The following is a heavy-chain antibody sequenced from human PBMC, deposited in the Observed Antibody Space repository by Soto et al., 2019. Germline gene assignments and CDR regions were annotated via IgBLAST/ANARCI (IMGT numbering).Heavy chain of an antibody. D-gene: IGHD2-2*01. CDR2: INHSGST. V-gene: IGHV4-34*01. Sequence: PSETLSLTCAVYGGSFSGYYWSWIRQPPGKGLEWIGEINHSGSTNYNPSLKSRVTISVDTSKNQFSLKLSSVTAADTAVYYCATALPYCSSTSCDLGDAFDIWGQGTMVTVS. CDR3: ATALPYCSSTSCDLGDAFDI. J-gene: IGHJ3*02. CDR1: GGSFSGYY.